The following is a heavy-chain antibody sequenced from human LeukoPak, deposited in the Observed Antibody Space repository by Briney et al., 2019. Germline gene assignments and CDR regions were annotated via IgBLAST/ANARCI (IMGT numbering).Heavy chain of an antibody. CDR2: INPNSGAT. CDR1: GYTFTAYY. CDR3: AREDYVSMGVDY. D-gene: IGHD3-16*01. V-gene: IGHV1-2*02. J-gene: IGHJ4*02. Sequence: EASVKVSCEASGYTFTAYYVHWVRQAPGQGLEWTGWINPNSGATNYAQKFRGRVTMTRDTSISTAYMELSRLTSDDTAVFYCAREDYVSMGVDYWGQGTLVTVSS.